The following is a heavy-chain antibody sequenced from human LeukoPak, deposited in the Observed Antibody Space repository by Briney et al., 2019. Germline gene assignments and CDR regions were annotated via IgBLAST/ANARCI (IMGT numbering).Heavy chain of an antibody. V-gene: IGHV3-23*01. Sequence: GESLRLSCAASGFTFSSYAMSWVRQAPGKGLEWVSAISGSGGSTYYADSVKGRFTISRDNSKNTVHLQMSSLRAEDTAIYYCAKRPDSHDYWGQGTLVTVSS. CDR2: ISGSGGST. J-gene: IGHJ4*02. CDR1: GFTFSSYA. CDR3: AKRPDSHDY. D-gene: IGHD3-22*01.